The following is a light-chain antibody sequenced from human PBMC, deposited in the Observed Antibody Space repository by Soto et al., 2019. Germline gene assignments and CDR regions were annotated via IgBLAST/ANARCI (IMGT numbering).Light chain of an antibody. Sequence: ESVMSQSPLSLSVTPGEPASISCRSSQSLLHSNGYNYLDWYLQKPGQSPQLLIYLGSFRAAGVPDRYSGSGSGTDFTLKISRVEAADVAVYYCMQALQTPSFGGGTKVEIK. V-gene: IGKV2-28*01. CDR1: QSLLHSNGYNY. CDR2: LGS. CDR3: MQALQTPS. J-gene: IGKJ4*01.